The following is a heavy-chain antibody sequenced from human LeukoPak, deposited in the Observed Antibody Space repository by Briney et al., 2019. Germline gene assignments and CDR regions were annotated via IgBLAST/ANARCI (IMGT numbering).Heavy chain of an antibody. D-gene: IGHD3-22*01. V-gene: IGHV3-74*01. Sequence: GGSLRLSCAASGFTFSSYWMHWVRQAPGKGLVWVSRINSEGSRTIYADSVKRRLTISRENDKNTLYLQMNSLRAEHTAVYYCAQKPYYDSSGYYSAWGQGTLVTVSS. CDR1: GFTFSSYW. J-gene: IGHJ5*02. CDR3: AQKPYYDSSGYYSA. CDR2: INSEGSRT.